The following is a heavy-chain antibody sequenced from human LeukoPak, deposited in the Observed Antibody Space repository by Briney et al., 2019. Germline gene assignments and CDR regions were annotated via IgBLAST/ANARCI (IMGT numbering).Heavy chain of an antibody. CDR3: AKDQLPYYYDSSGYLAFDI. D-gene: IGHD3-22*01. V-gene: IGHV3-23*01. J-gene: IGHJ3*02. Sequence: GGSLRLSCAASGFTFSSYAMSWVRQAPGKGLEWISAISGSGGSTYYADSVKGRFTISRDNSKNTLYLQMNSLRAEDTAVYYCAKDQLPYYYDSSGYLAFDIWGQGTMVTVSP. CDR1: GFTFSSYA. CDR2: ISGSGGST.